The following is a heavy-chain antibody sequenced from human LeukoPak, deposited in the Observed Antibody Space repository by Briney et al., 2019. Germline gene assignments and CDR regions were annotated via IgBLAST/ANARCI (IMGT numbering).Heavy chain of an antibody. CDR1: GGTFSSYA. CDR2: IIPIFGTA. Sequence: SVKVSCKASGGTFSSYAISWVRQAPGQGLEWMGGIIPIFGTANYAQKFQGRVTITADESTSTAYMELSSLRSEDTAVYYCARGQGGSYYAAFDIWGQGTMVTVSS. D-gene: IGHD1-26*01. J-gene: IGHJ3*02. V-gene: IGHV1-69*13. CDR3: ARGQGGSYYAAFDI.